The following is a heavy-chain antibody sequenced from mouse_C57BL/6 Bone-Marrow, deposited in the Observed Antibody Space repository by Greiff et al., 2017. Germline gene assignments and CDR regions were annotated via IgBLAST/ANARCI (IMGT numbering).Heavy chain of an antibody. CDR1: GFTFSSYG. Sequence: EVHLVESGGDLVKPGGSLKLSCAASGFTFSSYGMSWVRQTPDKRLAWVATISSGGSYTYYPDSVKGRFTISRDNAKNTLYLQMSSLKSEDTAMXDCARHATGIITTGGLDYWGQGTTLTVSS. D-gene: IGHD1-1*01. CDR3: ARHATGIITTGGLDY. V-gene: IGHV5-6*01. CDR2: ISSGGSYT. J-gene: IGHJ2*01.